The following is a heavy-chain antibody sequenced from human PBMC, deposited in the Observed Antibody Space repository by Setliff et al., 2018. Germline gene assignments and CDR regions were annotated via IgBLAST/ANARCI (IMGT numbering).Heavy chain of an antibody. Sequence: SETLSLTCTVSCGSISSYYWSWIRQPAGKGLEWIGRIYTSGSTNYNPSLKSRVTMSVDTSKNQFSLKLSSVTAADTAVYYCARDSRGNPPNYMDVWGKGTTVTVSS. CDR1: CGSISSYY. CDR3: ARDSRGNPPNYMDV. J-gene: IGHJ6*03. CDR2: IYTSGST. V-gene: IGHV4-4*07.